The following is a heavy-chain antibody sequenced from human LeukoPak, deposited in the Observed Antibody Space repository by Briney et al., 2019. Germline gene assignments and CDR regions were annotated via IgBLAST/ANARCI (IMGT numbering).Heavy chain of an antibody. CDR1: GYTFTGYY. Sequence: GASVKVSCKASGYTFTGYYMHWVRQAPGQGLEWMGWINPNSGGTNYAQKFQGRVTMTRDTSISTAYMELSRPRSDDTAVYYCARGGYYYDSSGYMYNWFDPWGQGTLVTVSS. V-gene: IGHV1-2*02. D-gene: IGHD3-22*01. J-gene: IGHJ5*02. CDR3: ARGGYYYDSSGYMYNWFDP. CDR2: INPNSGGT.